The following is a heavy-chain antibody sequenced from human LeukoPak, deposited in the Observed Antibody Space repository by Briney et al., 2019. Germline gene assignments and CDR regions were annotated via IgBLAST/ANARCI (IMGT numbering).Heavy chain of an antibody. Sequence: GGSLRLSCAASGFSFSSYSMNWVRQAPGKGLEWVSSISGAGSIFYAESVKGRFTISRDSGKNSLYLQMNSLRVEDTAIYYCARAGGTSWADYWGQGTLVTVSS. D-gene: IGHD6-13*01. CDR2: ISGAGSI. J-gene: IGHJ4*02. CDR3: ARAGGTSWADY. V-gene: IGHV3-21*01. CDR1: GFSFSSYS.